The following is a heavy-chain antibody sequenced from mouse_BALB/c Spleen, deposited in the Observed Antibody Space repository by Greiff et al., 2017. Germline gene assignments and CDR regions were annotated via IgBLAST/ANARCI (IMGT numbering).Heavy chain of an antibody. D-gene: IGHD1-1*01. Sequence: VQLKESGAELVRPGALVKLSCKASGFNIKDYYMHWVKQRPEQGLEWIGWIDPENGNTIYDPKFQGKASITADTSSNTAYLQLSSLTSEDTAVYYCARGGPDYYGSSYGMDDWGQGTSVTVSS. J-gene: IGHJ4*01. CDR2: IDPENGNT. V-gene: IGHV14-1*02. CDR1: GFNIKDYY. CDR3: ARGGPDYYGSSYGMDD.